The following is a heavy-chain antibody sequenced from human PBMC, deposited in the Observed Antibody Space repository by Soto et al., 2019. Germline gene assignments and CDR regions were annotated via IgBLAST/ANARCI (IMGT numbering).Heavy chain of an antibody. CDR3: AKGVIFSPASYYFDY. CDR2: ISGSGGST. Sequence: EVQLLESGGGLVQPGGSLRLSCAASGFTFSSYAMSWVRQAPGKGLEWVSAISGSGGSTYYADSVKGRFTISRDNSKNTLYLQMKSLRAEDTAVYYCAKGVIFSPASYYFDYWGQGTLVTVSS. J-gene: IGHJ4*02. D-gene: IGHD3-3*01. V-gene: IGHV3-23*01. CDR1: GFTFSSYA.